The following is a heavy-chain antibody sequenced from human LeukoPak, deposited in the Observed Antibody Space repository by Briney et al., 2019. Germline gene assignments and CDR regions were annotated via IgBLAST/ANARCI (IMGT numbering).Heavy chain of an antibody. CDR2: VNRDGSET. V-gene: IGHV3-7*03. J-gene: IGHJ6*02. CDR3: ARNNGMDV. CDR1: GFTLSNHW. Sequence: GGSLRLSCAASGFTLSNHWMTWVRQVPGRGPEWVANVNRDGSETYYLDSVKGRFTISKDNAKNSLHLQMNSLRAEDTALYHCARNNGMDVWGQGTTVIVSS.